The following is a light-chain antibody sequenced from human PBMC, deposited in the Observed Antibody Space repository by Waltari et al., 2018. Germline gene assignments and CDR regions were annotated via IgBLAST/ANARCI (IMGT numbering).Light chain of an antibody. Sequence: EIVLTQSPATLSLSPGERATLSCRASQSLNNYVAWYQQKPGQAPRLLIFDSSNRPPGIPARFSGSGSGTDFTLTISSLEPEDFAVYYCQQCSNWPSYAFGPGTKLEIK. J-gene: IGKJ2*01. V-gene: IGKV3-11*01. CDR3: QQCSNWPSYA. CDR2: DSS. CDR1: QSLNNY.